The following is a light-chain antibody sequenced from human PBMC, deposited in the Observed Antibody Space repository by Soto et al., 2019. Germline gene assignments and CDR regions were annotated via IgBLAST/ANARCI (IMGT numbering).Light chain of an antibody. CDR3: QQYNNWPPRT. CDR2: GAS. J-gene: IGKJ2*01. Sequence: EIVMTQSPASLSVSPGETATLSCRASQSIRNSLAWYQQKPGQAPSLVIYGASTRATGIPARFSGSESGTEFTLTISSLQSEDSALYYCQQYNNWPPRTFGQGTKLEIK. V-gene: IGKV3-15*01. CDR1: QSIRNS.